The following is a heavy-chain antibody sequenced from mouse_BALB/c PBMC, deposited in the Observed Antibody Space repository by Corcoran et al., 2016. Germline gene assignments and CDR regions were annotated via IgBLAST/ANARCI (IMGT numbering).Heavy chain of an antibody. J-gene: IGHJ4*01. CDR3: ARDAMDY. CDR1: GYTFTNYG. V-gene: IGHV9-3-1*01. Sequence: QIQLVQSGPELKKPGETVKISCKASGYTFTNYGMNWVKQAPGKGLKWMGWINTYTGEPTYADDFKGRFAFSLENSASTAYLQINNLKNEDTATDFCARDAMDYWGQGTSVTVSS. CDR2: INTYTGEP.